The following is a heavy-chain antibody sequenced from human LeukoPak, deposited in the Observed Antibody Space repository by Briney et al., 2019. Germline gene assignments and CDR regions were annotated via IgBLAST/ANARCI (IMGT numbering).Heavy chain of an antibody. D-gene: IGHD1-26*01. CDR3: ARDRGEWELLGFDP. J-gene: IGHJ5*02. CDR2: IYYSGSA. Sequence: SETLFLTCTVSGGSISSYYWSWIRQPPGKGLEWIGYIYYSGSANYNPSLKSRVTISVDTSKNQFSLKLSSVTAADTAVYYCARDRGEWELLGFDPWGQGTLVTVSS. CDR1: GGSISSYY. V-gene: IGHV4-59*01.